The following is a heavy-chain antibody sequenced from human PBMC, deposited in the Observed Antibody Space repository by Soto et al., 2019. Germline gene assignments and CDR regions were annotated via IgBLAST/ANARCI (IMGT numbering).Heavy chain of an antibody. CDR3: ARRRATDFDY. CDR1: GGSISSSSYY. CDR2: IYYSGST. J-gene: IGHJ4*02. Sequence: QLQLQESGPGLVKPSETLSLTCTVSGGSISSSSYYWGWIRQPPGKGLEWIGSIYYSGSTYYNPSLKSRVTISVDTSKNQFSLKLSSVTAADTAVSYCARRRATDFDYWGQGTLVTVSS. V-gene: IGHV4-39*01. D-gene: IGHD1-26*01.